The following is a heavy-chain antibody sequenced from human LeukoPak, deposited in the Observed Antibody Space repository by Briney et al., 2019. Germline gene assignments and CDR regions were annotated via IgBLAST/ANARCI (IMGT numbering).Heavy chain of an antibody. V-gene: IGHV3-23*01. CDR3: ASRRYYFDY. CDR1: GFTFSSYA. Sequence: PGGSLRLSCAASGFTFSSYAMSWVRQAPGKGLEWVSAISGSGGSTYYADSVKGRFTISRDNAKNSLYLQMNSLRAEDTAVYYCASRRYYFDYWGQGTLVTVSS. J-gene: IGHJ4*02. CDR2: ISGSGGST. D-gene: IGHD5-24*01.